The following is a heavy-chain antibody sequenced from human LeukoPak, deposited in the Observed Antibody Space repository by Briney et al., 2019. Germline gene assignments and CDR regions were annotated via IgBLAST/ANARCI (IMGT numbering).Heavy chain of an antibody. V-gene: IGHV3-23*01. J-gene: IGHJ4*02. CDR2: ISGSGGST. CDR3: ATGYSYGQDPQQFDY. Sequence: SGGSLRLSCAASGFTFSSYAMSWVRQAPGKGLEWVSAISGSGGSTYYADSVKGRFTISRDNSKNTLYLQMNSLRAEDTAIYYCATGYSYGQDPQQFDYWGQGTLVTVSS. D-gene: IGHD5-18*01. CDR1: GFTFSSYA.